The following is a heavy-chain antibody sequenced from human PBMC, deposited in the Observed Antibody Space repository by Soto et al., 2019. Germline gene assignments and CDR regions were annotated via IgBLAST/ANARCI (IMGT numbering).Heavy chain of an antibody. J-gene: IGHJ6*02. CDR1: GGSISSSSW. Sequence: SETLSLTCAVSGGSISSSSWWSWVRQPPGKGLEWIGEIYHSGSTNYNPSLKSRVTISVDKSKNQFSLKLSSVTAADTAVYYCARDRRAVTLNHYYYYGMDVWGQGTTGTVSS. V-gene: IGHV4-4*02. D-gene: IGHD4-17*01. CDR3: ARDRRAVTLNHYYYYGMDV. CDR2: IYHSGST.